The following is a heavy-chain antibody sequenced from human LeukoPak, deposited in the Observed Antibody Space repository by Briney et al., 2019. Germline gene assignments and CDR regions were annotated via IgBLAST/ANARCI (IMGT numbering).Heavy chain of an antibody. Sequence: GGSLRLSCAASGFTFSSYGMHWVRQAPGKGLEWVAVIWYDGSNKYCADSVKGRFTISRDNSKNTLDLQMNSLRAEDTAVYYCAKDADSSSWYVRFDYWGQGTLVTVSS. V-gene: IGHV3-33*06. D-gene: IGHD6-13*01. CDR3: AKDADSSSWYVRFDY. CDR2: IWYDGSNK. CDR1: GFTFSSYG. J-gene: IGHJ4*02.